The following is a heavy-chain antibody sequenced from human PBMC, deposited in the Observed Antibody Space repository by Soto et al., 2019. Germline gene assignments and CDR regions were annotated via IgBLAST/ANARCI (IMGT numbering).Heavy chain of an antibody. CDR3: ARDGTLYDSNGYYYVY. D-gene: IGHD3-22*01. CDR2: IIPMFGKA. Sequence: QVQLVQSGAEVNKPGSSVKVSCKASGGTFSRFAISWVRQAPGQGLEWMGGIIPMFGKANYAQKFQGRVTITADESTSTGYMELRSLTSEDTAVYYCARDGTLYDSNGYYYVYWGQGTLVTVSS. J-gene: IGHJ4*02. CDR1: GGTFSRFA. V-gene: IGHV1-69*01.